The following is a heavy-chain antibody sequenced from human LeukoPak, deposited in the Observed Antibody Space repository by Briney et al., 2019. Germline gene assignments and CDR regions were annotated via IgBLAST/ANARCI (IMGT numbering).Heavy chain of an antibody. CDR3: ARDQSSSWYTFPGDTYWYFDL. V-gene: IGHV6-1*01. CDR1: GDSVSSNSAA. Sequence: SQTLSLTCAISGDSVSSNSAAWNWIRQSPSRGLEWLGRTYYRSKWYNDYAVSVKSRITINPDTSKNQFSLQLNSVTPEDTAVYYCARDQSSSWYTFPGDTYWYFDLWGRGTLVTVSS. CDR2: TYYRSKWYN. J-gene: IGHJ2*01. D-gene: IGHD6-13*01.